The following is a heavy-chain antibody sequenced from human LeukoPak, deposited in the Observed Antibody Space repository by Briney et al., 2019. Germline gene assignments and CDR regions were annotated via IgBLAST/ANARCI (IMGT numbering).Heavy chain of an antibody. CDR3: ARDPGDSSGYWFDY. J-gene: IGHJ4*02. Sequence: GGSLRLSCAASGFTFSSYWMSWVRQAPGKGLEWVANIKHDGSEKYYVDSVKGRFTISRDNAKNSLYLQMNSLRAEDTAVYYCARDPGDSSGYWFDYWGQGTLVTVSS. CDR2: IKHDGSEK. D-gene: IGHD3-22*01. CDR1: GFTFSSYW. V-gene: IGHV3-7*03.